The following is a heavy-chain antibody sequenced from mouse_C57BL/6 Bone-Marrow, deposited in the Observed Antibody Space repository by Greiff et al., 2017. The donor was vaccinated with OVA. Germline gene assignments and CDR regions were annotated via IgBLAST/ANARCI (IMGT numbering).Heavy chain of an antibody. CDR1: GFNIKDDY. V-gene: IGHV14-4*01. CDR2: IDPENGDT. CDR3: TTLHGYWYFDV. D-gene: IGHD1-1*02. Sequence: VQLQQSGAELARPGASVKLSCTASGFNIKDDYMHWVKQRPEQGLEWIGWIDPENGDTEYASKFQGKATITADTSSNTAYLQLSSLTSEDTAVYYCTTLHGYWYFDVWGTGTTVTVSS. J-gene: IGHJ1*03.